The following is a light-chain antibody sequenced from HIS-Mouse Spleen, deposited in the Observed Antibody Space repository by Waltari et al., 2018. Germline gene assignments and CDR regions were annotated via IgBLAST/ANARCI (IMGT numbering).Light chain of an antibody. V-gene: IGKV1-33*01. CDR1: QDISNY. CDR3: QQYDNLPPVIT. CDR2: DAS. Sequence: DIQMTQSPSSLSGSVGDRVTIICQASQDISNYLNWYQQKPGKAPKLLIYDASNLETGVPSRFSGSGSGTDFTFTISSLQPEDIATYYCQQYDNLPPVITFGQGTRLEIK. J-gene: IGKJ5*01.